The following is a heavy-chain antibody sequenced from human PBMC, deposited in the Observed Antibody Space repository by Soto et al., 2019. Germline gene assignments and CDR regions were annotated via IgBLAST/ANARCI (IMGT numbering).Heavy chain of an antibody. CDR2: IKQDGSEK. D-gene: IGHD3-22*01. Sequence: EVQLVESGGGLVQPGGSLRLSCAASGFTFSSYWMSWVRQAPGKGLEWVANIKQDGSEKYYVDSVKGRFTISRDNAKNTLYLQMSHLRAEDPAVDSWARDEPPPLPLPHHYDSSGYYYPPDYWGQGTLVTFSS. CDR3: ARDEPPPLPLPHHYDSSGYYYPPDY. CDR1: GFTFSSYW. V-gene: IGHV3-7*03. J-gene: IGHJ4*02.